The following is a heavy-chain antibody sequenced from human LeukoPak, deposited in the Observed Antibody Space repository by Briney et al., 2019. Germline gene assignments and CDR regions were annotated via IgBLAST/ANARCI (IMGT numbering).Heavy chain of an antibody. J-gene: IGHJ4*02. CDR1: GFAVNTYD. CDR2: FGISGTI. V-gene: IGHV3-48*01. CDR3: AGYGVYPY. Sequence: GGSLRLSCAASGFAVNTYDMHWVRQAPGEGPQWIAYFGISGTIYYADSVRGRFTISRDSDKNPLYLQMNGLRVDDTAIDYCAGYGVYPYWGQGTPVTVSS. D-gene: IGHD5/OR15-5a*01.